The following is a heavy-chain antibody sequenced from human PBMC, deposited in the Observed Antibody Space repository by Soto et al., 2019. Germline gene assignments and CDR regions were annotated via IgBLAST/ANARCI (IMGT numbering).Heavy chain of an antibody. V-gene: IGHV3-23*01. CDR1: GFSFSSYT. CDR3: AKGCGGSCYSGVGY. CDR2: TCGTGGST. D-gene: IGHD2-15*01. Sequence: EVQLLESGGGLVQPGGSLRLSCAAPGFSFSSYTMSWVRQVPGKGLGWVSTTCGTGGSTYYADSVKGRFTISRDNSKNTLYLQMNSLRGEDTAIYYCAKGCGGSCYSGVGYWGQGTLVTVSS. J-gene: IGHJ4*02.